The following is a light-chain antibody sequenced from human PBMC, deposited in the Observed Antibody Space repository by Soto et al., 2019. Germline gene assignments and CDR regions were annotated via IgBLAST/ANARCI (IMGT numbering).Light chain of an antibody. Sequence: IVMTQSPATLSVSPGARATLSCRASQSVSSTLAWYQQKPGQAPRLLIYGASTRATGIPARFSGSGSGTDFSFTVTSLQSEDFAVYYCQQYDQWPITFGQGTRLEIK. V-gene: IGKV3-15*01. CDR2: GAS. CDR3: QQYDQWPIT. CDR1: QSVSST. J-gene: IGKJ5*01.